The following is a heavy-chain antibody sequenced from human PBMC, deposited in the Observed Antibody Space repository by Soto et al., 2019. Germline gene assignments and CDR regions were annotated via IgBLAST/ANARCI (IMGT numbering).Heavy chain of an antibody. CDR1: GYTFTSYG. D-gene: IGHD3-16*02. V-gene: IGHV1-18*01. CDR2: ISAYNGNT. CDR3: ARELPLMITFVGVIVDAFDI. J-gene: IGHJ3*02. Sequence: QVQLVQSGAEVKKPGASVKVSCKASGYTFTSYGISWVRQAPGQGLEWMGWISAYNGNTNYAQKLQGRVTMTTDTSTSTAYMELRSLRSDDTAVYYCARELPLMITFVGVIVDAFDIWGQGTMVTVSS.